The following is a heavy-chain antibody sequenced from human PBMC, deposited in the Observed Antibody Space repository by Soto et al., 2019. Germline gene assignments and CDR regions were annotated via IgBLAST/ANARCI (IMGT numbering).Heavy chain of an antibody. CDR3: ARDIVGGTTY. CDR1: GFTVSSNY. CDR2: IYSGGST. D-gene: IGHD1-26*01. V-gene: IGHV3-53*01. J-gene: IGHJ4*02. Sequence: LRLSCAASGFTVSSNYMSWVRQAPGKGLEWVSVIYSGGSTSYADSVKGRFTISRDNSNNTLYLQMNSLRAEDTAVYYCARDIVGGTTYWGQGTLVTVSS.